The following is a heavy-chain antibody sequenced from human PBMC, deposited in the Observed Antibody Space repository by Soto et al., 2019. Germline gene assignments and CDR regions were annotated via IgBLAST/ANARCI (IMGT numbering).Heavy chain of an antibody. CDR3: ARVHYYDSTSCTPSGDYFDY. CDR1: GYTFTSYG. J-gene: IGHJ4*02. CDR2: ISAYNGNT. Sequence: ASVKVSCKASGYTFTSYGISWVRQAPGQGLEWMGWISAYNGNTNYAQKLQGRVTMTTDTSTSTAYMELRSLRSDDTAVYYCARVHYYDSTSCTPSGDYFDYWGQGTLVTVSS. V-gene: IGHV1-18*01. D-gene: IGHD3-22*01.